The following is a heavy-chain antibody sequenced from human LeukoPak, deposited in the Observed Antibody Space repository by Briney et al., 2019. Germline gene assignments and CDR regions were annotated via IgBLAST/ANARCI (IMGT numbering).Heavy chain of an antibody. CDR1: GGSFSGYY. CDR2: INHSGST. J-gene: IGHJ4*02. Sequence: SETLSLTCAVYGGSFSGYYWSWIRQPPGKGLEWIGEINHSGSTNYNPSLKSRITISVDTSKNQFSLKLSSVTAADTAVYYCATRGVAAAGTVVDYWGQGTLVTVSS. D-gene: IGHD6-13*01. V-gene: IGHV4-34*01. CDR3: ATRGVAAAGTVVDY.